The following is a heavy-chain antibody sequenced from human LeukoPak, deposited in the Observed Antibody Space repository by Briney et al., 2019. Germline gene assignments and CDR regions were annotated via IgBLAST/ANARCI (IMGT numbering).Heavy chain of an antibody. CDR3: ATEGPNSGNYLYHFDY. CDR1: GYTLTELS. CDR2: FDPEDGET. J-gene: IGHJ4*02. Sequence: GASVKVSCKVSGYTLTELSMHWVRQAPGKGVEWMGGFDPEDGETIYAQKFQGRVTMTEDTSTDTAYMELSSLRSEDTAVYYCATEGPNSGNYLYHFDYWGQGTLVTVSS. D-gene: IGHD1-26*01. V-gene: IGHV1-24*01.